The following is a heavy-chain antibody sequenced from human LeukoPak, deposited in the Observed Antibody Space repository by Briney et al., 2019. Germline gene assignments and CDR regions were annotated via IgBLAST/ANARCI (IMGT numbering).Heavy chain of an antibody. CDR1: GGTFSSYA. CDR2: ITPIFGIA. Sequence: GASVKVSCKASGGTFSSYAISWVRQAPGQGLEWMGRITPIFGIANYAQKFQGRVTITADKSTSTAYMELSSLRSEDTAVYYCARDPDYYDSRPFDYWGQGTLVTVSS. D-gene: IGHD3-22*01. V-gene: IGHV1-69*04. CDR3: ARDPDYYDSRPFDY. J-gene: IGHJ4*02.